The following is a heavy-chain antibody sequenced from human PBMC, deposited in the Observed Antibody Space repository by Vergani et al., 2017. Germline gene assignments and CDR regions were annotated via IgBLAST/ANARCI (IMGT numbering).Heavy chain of an antibody. CDR2: LSTTGGS. CDR3: AGDTHSWQRADR. J-gene: IGHJ5*02. Sequence: QAQLQESGPGLVKPSETLSPTCHVFGVYVTDYNCNWIRQAPGKGLEWIGSLSTTGGSTHASHNPSLKRRVSISVDTSKSQFSLRLTSVTASDSAIYYCAGDTHSWQRADRWGQGLLVSVSS. D-gene: IGHD6-13*01. V-gene: IGHV4-59*02. CDR1: GVYVTDYN.